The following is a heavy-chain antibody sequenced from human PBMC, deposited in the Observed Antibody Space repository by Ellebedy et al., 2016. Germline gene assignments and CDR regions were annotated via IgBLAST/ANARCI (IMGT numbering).Heavy chain of an antibody. CDR3: ATPPYCGGGCPPGDY. CDR1: GYTLSELS. D-gene: IGHD2-21*02. Sequence: ASVKVSCKVSGYTLSELSMHWVRQAPGKGLEWMGGFDPEDGETIYAQKFQGRVTMTEAPSTDTAYMELSSLRSEDTAVYYCATPPYCGGGCPPGDYWGQGTLVTVSS. CDR2: FDPEDGET. J-gene: IGHJ4*02. V-gene: IGHV1-24*01.